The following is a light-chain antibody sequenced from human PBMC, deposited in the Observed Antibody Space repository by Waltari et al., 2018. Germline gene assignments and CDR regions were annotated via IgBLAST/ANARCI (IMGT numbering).Light chain of an antibody. CDR2: RNN. CDR1: SSNIGSNY. Sequence: QSVLTQPPSASGTPGPRVTISCSGRSSNIGSNYVYWYQQIPGTAPKLLIYRNNQRPSGVPDRFSGSKSGTSASLAISGLRSEDEADYYCAVWDDSLSGPVFGGGTKLTVL. V-gene: IGLV1-47*01. CDR3: AVWDDSLSGPV. J-gene: IGLJ2*01.